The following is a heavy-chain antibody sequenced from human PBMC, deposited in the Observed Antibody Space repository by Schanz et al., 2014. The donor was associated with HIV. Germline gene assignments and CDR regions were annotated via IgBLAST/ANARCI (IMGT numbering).Heavy chain of an antibody. Sequence: EVQLVESGGGLIQPGGSRRLSCAASGFAVSGNHMSWVRQAPGKGLEWVSVMTTNDRIYYAESVKGRFTISRDTSTNTLYLQMNSLRAEDTAVYYCAKDLGSSGWYENYYGMDVWGQGTTVTVSS. CDR2: MTTNDRI. CDR3: AKDLGSSGWYENYYGMDV. J-gene: IGHJ6*02. V-gene: IGHV3-66*03. CDR1: GFAVSGNH. D-gene: IGHD6-19*01.